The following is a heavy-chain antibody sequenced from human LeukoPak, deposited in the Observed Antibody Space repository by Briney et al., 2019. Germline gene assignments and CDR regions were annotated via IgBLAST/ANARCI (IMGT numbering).Heavy chain of an antibody. Sequence: PSGTLSLTCAVSGGSISSSNWWSWVRQPPGKGLEWIGSIYYSGSTYHNPSLKSRVTISVDTSKNQFSLKLSSVTAADTAVYYCAIMYGSGSYYPVYWGQGTLVTVSS. J-gene: IGHJ4*02. CDR3: AIMYGSGSYYPVY. CDR1: GGSISSSNW. D-gene: IGHD3-10*01. V-gene: IGHV4-4*02. CDR2: IYYSGST.